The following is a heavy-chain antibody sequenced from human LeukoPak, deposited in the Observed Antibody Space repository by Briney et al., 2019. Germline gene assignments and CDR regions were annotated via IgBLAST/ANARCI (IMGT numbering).Heavy chain of an antibody. D-gene: IGHD4-17*01. J-gene: IGHJ6*04. Sequence: SETLSLTCAVYGGSFSGYYWSWVRRPPGKGLEWIGEINHSGNTNYNPSLKSRVTISVDTSNNHFSLKLSSVTAADTAVYYCARPAVTTDYYYYYGMDVWGKGTTVTVSS. CDR3: ARPAVTTDYYYYYGMDV. V-gene: IGHV4-34*01. CDR2: INHSGNT. CDR1: GGSFSGYY.